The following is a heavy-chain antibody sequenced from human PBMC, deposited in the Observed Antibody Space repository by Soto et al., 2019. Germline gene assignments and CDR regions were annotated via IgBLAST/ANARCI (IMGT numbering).Heavy chain of an antibody. D-gene: IGHD3-9*01. CDR2: IYDSVNT. V-gene: IGHV4-31*03. CDR3: ARVDNRRYFEILTDY. J-gene: IGHJ4*02. Sequence: PSETLSLTCTVSGDSLSSGGHYWSWVRQHPGKGLEWIGHIYDSVNTYYSPSLRSRVTISADMSKNQFSLNLRSVTAADTAVYYCARVDNRRYFEILTDYWGQGTPVTVSS. CDR1: GDSLSSGGHY.